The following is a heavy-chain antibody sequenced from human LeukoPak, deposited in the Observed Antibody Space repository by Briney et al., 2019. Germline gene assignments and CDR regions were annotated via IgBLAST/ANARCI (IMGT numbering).Heavy chain of an antibody. J-gene: IGHJ4*02. Sequence: GGSLRLSCAASGFTFSSYAMSWVRQAPGKGLEWVAVISYDGSNKYYADSVKGRFTISRDNSKNTLYLQMNSLRAEDTAVYYCALLPGYSSGWRPFDYWGQGTLVTVSS. CDR3: ALLPGYSSGWRPFDY. V-gene: IGHV3-30-3*01. CDR2: ISYDGSNK. CDR1: GFTFSSYA. D-gene: IGHD6-19*01.